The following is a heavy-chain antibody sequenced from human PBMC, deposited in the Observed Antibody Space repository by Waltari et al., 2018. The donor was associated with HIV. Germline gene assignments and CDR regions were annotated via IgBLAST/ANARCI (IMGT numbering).Heavy chain of an antibody. J-gene: IGHJ4*02. Sequence: EVQLVESGGGLVQPGGSLRLSCAASGFTFSSYWMSWVRQAPGKGLEGVANIKQDGSEKYYVDSVKGRFTISRDKAKNSLYRQMNSLRAEDTAVYYCARVGGRSGSQPLDYWGQGTLVTVSS. CDR3: ARVGGRSGSQPLDY. CDR2: IKQDGSEK. D-gene: IGHD1-26*01. V-gene: IGHV3-7*01. CDR1: GFTFSSYW.